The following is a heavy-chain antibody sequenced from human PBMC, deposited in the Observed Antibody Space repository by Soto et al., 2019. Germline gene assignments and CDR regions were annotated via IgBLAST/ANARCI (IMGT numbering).Heavy chain of an antibody. Sequence: QLQLQESGPGLVKPSETLSLTCTVSGVSISSINYYWGWIRKPPGTGLEWIASFYYSGSTYYNPSLKSRVTLSVDTSKTQFSLKLTSVPAADTALYYCATALDSRTAFIVVWGKGTTVTVSS. J-gene: IGHJ6*04. V-gene: IGHV4-39*01. CDR3: ATALDSRTAFIVV. D-gene: IGHD3-22*01. CDR1: GVSISSINYY. CDR2: FYYSGST.